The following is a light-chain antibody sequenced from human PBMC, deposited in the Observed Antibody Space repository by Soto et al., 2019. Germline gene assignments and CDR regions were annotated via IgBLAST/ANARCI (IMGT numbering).Light chain of an antibody. V-gene: IGLV7-46*01. Sequence: QAVVTQEPSLTVSPGGTVTLTCGSSTGAVTSGHYPYWFQQKPGQAPRTLIYDTANKHSWTPARFSGSLLGGKAALTLSGAQPDDEADYYCLLFNSGGGGRVFGGGTKLTVL. CDR3: LLFNSGGGGRV. J-gene: IGLJ3*02. CDR1: TGAVTSGHY. CDR2: DTA.